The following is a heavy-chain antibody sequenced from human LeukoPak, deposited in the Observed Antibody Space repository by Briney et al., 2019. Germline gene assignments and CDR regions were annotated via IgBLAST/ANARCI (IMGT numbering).Heavy chain of an antibody. Sequence: SETLSHTCTVSGGSIIDYYWNWIRQSAGKGLEYIGRISGGGATSYNPSLQSRITMSVDTSKNQFSLHLTSVTAADTAIYYCAREILVPGVNLVNWFDSWGQGFLVTVSS. CDR1: GGSIIDYY. V-gene: IGHV4-4*07. J-gene: IGHJ5*01. D-gene: IGHD3-10*01. CDR3: AREILVPGVNLVNWFDS. CDR2: ISGGGAT.